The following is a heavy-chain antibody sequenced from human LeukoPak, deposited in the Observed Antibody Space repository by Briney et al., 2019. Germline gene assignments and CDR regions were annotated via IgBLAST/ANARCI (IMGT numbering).Heavy chain of an antibody. J-gene: IGHJ4*02. Sequence: PGGSLRLSCAASGFTFSNSAMSWVRQAPGKGLEWVSTLSGSGITTYCADSVKGRFTISRDNSKNSLYLQMNSLRAEDTAVYYCAREDPLTVDYWGQGTLVTVSS. D-gene: IGHD7-27*01. CDR3: AREDPLTVDY. CDR2: LSGSGITT. V-gene: IGHV3-23*01. CDR1: GFTFSNSA.